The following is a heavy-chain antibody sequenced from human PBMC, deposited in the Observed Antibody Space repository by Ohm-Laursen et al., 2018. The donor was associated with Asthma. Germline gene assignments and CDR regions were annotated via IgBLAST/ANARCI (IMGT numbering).Heavy chain of an antibody. V-gene: IGHV3-30*03. CDR2: ISFDGSKK. CDR1: GLTFNANA. CDR3: ARETATGSQNIHYYDLDV. D-gene: IGHD2-15*01. J-gene: IGHJ6*02. Sequence: SLRLSCAASGLTFNANAFHWVRQAPGKGLEWVAIISFDGSKKYYAESVKGRFTISRDNSKNTVSLQMNTLRAEDTAVYYCARETATGSQNIHYYDLDVWGQGTTVIVSS.